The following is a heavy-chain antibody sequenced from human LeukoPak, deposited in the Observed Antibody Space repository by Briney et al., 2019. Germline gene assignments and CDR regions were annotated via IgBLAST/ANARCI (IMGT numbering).Heavy chain of an antibody. V-gene: IGHV4-59*01. J-gene: IGHJ4*02. CDR2: IHYSGST. CDR3: ARWYYDSGGYRYIDY. D-gene: IGHD3-22*01. Sequence: PSETLSLTCAVYGGSFSYYYWRWFRQPPAKGLEWIGYIHYSGSTNYNPSLKSRVTISLDTSKNQFSLKLSSVTAADTAVYYCARWYYDSGGYRYIDYWGQGSLLTVSS. CDR1: GGSFSYYY.